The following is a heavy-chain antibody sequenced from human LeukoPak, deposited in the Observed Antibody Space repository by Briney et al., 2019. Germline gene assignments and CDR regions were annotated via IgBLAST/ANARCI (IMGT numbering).Heavy chain of an antibody. D-gene: IGHD1-20*01. CDR3: ARVSAITGATDALDF. V-gene: IGHV3-72*01. Sequence: GGSLRLSCAASGFTFSDHFMDWVRQAPGKGLEWVGRIRKKPNSYTTEYAASVKGRFTFSRDDSKNSLYLQTNSLEAEDTGVCYCARVSAITGATDALDFWGQGTMVTVSS. J-gene: IGHJ3*01. CDR2: IRKKPNSYTT. CDR1: GFTFSDHF.